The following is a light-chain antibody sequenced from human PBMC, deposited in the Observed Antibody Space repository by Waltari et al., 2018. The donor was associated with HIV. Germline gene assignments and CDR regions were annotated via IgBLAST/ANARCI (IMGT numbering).Light chain of an antibody. V-gene: IGLV1-40*01. Sequence: QSELTQPPSVSAAPGKRVTISCTGSSSNIRAGYDVHWYQQVPGRAPKVVIYGNSNRPSGVPDRFSGSKSGSSASLVITGLQSEDEADYYCQSYDSNLSGLFGGGTKVTVL. CDR3: QSYDSNLSGL. CDR1: SSNIRAGYD. J-gene: IGLJ2*01. CDR2: GNS.